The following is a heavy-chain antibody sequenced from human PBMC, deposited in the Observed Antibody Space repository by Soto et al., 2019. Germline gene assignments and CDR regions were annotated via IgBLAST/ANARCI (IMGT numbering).Heavy chain of an antibody. CDR1: GYTFTSYG. CDR3: ARQQEPRTPYYYYYYYMDV. CDR2: ISAYNGNT. J-gene: IGHJ6*03. D-gene: IGHD6-13*01. Sequence: QVQLVQSGAEVKKPGASVKVSCKASGYTFTSYGISWVRQAPGQGREWMGWISAYNGNTNYAQKLQGRVTMTTDTSTSTAYMELRSLRSDDTAVYYCARQQEPRTPYYYYYYYMDVWGKGTTVTVSS. V-gene: IGHV1-18*01.